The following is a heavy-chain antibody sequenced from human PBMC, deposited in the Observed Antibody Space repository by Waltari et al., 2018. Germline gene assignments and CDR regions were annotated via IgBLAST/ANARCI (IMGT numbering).Heavy chain of an antibody. V-gene: IGHV3-53*01. J-gene: IGHJ6*02. D-gene: IGHD6-13*01. CDR3: ARDRSIAAAGTYYYYGMDV. CDR1: GFTVSSNY. Sequence: EVQLVASGGGLIQPGGSLRLSCAASGFTVSSNYMSWVRQAPGKGLEWVSVIYSGGSTYYADSVKGRFTISRDNSKNTLYLQMNSLRAEDTAVYYCARDRSIAAAGTYYYYGMDVWGQGTTVTVSS. CDR2: IYSGGST.